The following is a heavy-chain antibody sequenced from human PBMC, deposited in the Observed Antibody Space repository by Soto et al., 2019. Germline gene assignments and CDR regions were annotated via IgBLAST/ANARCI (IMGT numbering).Heavy chain of an antibody. J-gene: IGHJ4*02. CDR2: IWPGDSDT. Sequence: EVQLVQSGAEVKKPGESLKISCKGSGYSFTSYWIGWVRQMPGKGLEWMGIIWPGDSDTTYSPSFQGQVTISADKSIRTAHLQWSSLKASDTATDYLAGLPTISIPRGPLGSLGQGTLGTVSS. CDR1: GYSFTSYW. V-gene: IGHV5-51*03. CDR3: AGLPTISIPRGPLGS. D-gene: IGHD3-3*02.